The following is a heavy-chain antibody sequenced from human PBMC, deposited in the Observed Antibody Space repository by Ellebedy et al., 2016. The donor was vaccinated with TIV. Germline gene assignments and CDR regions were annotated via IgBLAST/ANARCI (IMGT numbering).Heavy chain of an antibody. CDR3: ARDPRWFGELPFDY. V-gene: IGHV3-74*01. CDR2: INSDGSST. J-gene: IGHJ4*02. D-gene: IGHD3-10*01. CDR1: GFTFSSYW. Sequence: GESLKISCAASGFTFSSYWMHWVRQAPGKGLVWVSRINSDGSSTSYADSVKGRFTISRDNAKNTLYLQMNRLRAEDTAVYYCARDPRWFGELPFDYWGQGTLVTVSS.